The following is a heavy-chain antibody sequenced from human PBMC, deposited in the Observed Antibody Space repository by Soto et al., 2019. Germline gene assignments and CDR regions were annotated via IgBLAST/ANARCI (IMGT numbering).Heavy chain of an antibody. D-gene: IGHD3-10*01. CDR3: ARDAYYYGSGSYSYYYYYYGMDV. J-gene: IGHJ6*02. V-gene: IGHV1-2*04. Sequence: ASVKVSCKASGYTFTGYYMHWVRQAPGQGLEWMGWINPNSGGTNYAQKFQGWVTMTRDTSISTAYMELSRLRSDDTAVYYCARDAYYYGSGSYSYYYYYYGMDVWGQGTTVTVSS. CDR2: INPNSGGT. CDR1: GYTFTGYY.